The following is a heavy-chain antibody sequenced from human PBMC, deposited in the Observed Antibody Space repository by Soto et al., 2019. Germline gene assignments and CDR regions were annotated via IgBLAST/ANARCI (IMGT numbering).Heavy chain of an antibody. V-gene: IGHV5-10-1*01. CDR2: IDPSDSYT. CDR1: GYSFTSYW. CDR3: ARTAGYSYGRYYYGMDV. Sequence: PGESLKISCKGSGYSFTSYWLSWVRQMPGKGLEWMGRIDPSDSYTNYSPSFQGHVTISADKSISTAYLQWSSLKASDTAMYYCARTAGYSYGRYYYGMDVWGQGTTVTVSS. D-gene: IGHD5-18*01. J-gene: IGHJ6*02.